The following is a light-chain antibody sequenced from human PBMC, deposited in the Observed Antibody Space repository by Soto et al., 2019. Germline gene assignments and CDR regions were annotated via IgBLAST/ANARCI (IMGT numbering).Light chain of an antibody. V-gene: IGKV1-9*01. Sequence: DIQMSQSPSTLSAYVGDRVTITCRASHDISNLLAWYQQKPGKAPKVLIYAASTLQSGVPSRFSGSGSGTDFTLTISSLQPEDFATYYCQHFRAFPIPCGQGTRLAI. J-gene: IGKJ5*01. CDR2: AAS. CDR3: QHFRAFPIP. CDR1: HDISNL.